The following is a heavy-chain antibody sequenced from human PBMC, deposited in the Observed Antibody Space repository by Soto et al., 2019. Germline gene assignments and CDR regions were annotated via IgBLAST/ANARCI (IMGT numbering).Heavy chain of an antibody. CDR1: GGSISSSSYY. Sequence: PSETLSLTCTVSGGSISSSSYYWGWIRQPPGKGLEWIGSIYYSGSTYYNPSLKSRVTISVDTSKNQFSLKLSSVTAADTAVYYCARHFRRDGYNYFDYWGQGTLVTVS. J-gene: IGHJ4*02. D-gene: IGHD5-12*01. V-gene: IGHV4-39*01. CDR2: IYYSGST. CDR3: ARHFRRDGYNYFDY.